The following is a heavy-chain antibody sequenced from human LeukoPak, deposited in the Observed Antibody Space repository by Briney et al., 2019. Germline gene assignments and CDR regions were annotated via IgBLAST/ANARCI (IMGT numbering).Heavy chain of an antibody. Sequence: GGSLRLSCAASGFTFSSYGMHWVRQAPGEGLEWVAVMWFDGSNIYYADSVKGRFTISRDNSKNTLYLQMNSLRAEDTAVYYCARDYSSSWLRFFDYWGQGTLVTVSS. CDR2: MWFDGSNI. D-gene: IGHD6-6*01. CDR3: ARDYSSSWLRFFDY. CDR1: GFTFSSYG. V-gene: IGHV3-33*01. J-gene: IGHJ4*02.